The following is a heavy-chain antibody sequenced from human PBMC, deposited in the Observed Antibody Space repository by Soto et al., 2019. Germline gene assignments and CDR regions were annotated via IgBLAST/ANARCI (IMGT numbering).Heavy chain of an antibody. V-gene: IGHV3-23*01. J-gene: IGHJ4*02. Sequence: GGSLRLSCEVSGFAFSFYSMSWVRQAPGRGLEWVASISGNGGTTYYAASGKGRFTFSRDNSKNTLYLQMNNLRGEDTAVYYCAKDRGGFTNGWEFFDSWGQGTLVTVSS. D-gene: IGHD3-10*01. CDR2: ISGNGGTT. CDR1: GFAFSFYS. CDR3: AKDRGGFTNGWEFFDS.